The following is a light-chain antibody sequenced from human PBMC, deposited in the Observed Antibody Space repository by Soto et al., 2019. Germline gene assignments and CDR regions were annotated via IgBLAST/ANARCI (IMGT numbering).Light chain of an antibody. CDR3: QQRSNWPPLT. CDR1: QSVTSSY. J-gene: IGKJ4*01. CDR2: AAS. V-gene: IGKV3D-20*02. Sequence: EIVLTQSPGTLSLSPGERATLSCRASQSVTSSYLAWYQQKPGQAPRLLIYAASSRATGIPDRFSGSGSGTDFTLTISRLEPEDFAVYYCQQRSNWPPLTFGGGTKVEIK.